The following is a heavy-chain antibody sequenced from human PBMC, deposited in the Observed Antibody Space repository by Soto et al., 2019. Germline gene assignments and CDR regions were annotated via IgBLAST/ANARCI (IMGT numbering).Heavy chain of an antibody. CDR3: VREVCSSTSCYGSYYYYGMDV. CDR2: IWYDGSNK. CDR1: GFTFSSYG. Sequence: PGGSLRLSCAASGFTFSSYGMHWVRQAPGKGLEWVAVIWYDGSNKYYADSVKGRFTISRDNSKNTLYLQINSLRAEDTAVYYCVREVCSSTSCYGSYYYYGMDVWGQGTTVTVSS. D-gene: IGHD2-2*01. J-gene: IGHJ6*02. V-gene: IGHV3-33*01.